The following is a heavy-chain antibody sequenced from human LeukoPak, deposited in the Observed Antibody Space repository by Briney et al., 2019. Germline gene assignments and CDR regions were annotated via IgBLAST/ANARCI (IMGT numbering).Heavy chain of an antibody. CDR2: IIPILGIA. J-gene: IGHJ4*02. V-gene: IGHV1-69*04. CDR1: GYTFTSYA. D-gene: IGHD2-2*01. Sequence: SVKVSCKASGYTFTSYAISWVRQAPGQGLEWMGRIIPILGIANYAQKFQGRVTITADKSTSTAYMELSSLRSEDTAVYYCARDQGIVVVPAANWGQGTLVTVSS. CDR3: ARDQGIVVVPAAN.